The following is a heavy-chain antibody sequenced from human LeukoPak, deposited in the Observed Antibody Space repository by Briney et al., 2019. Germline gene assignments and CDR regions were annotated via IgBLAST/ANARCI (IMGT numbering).Heavy chain of an antibody. V-gene: IGHV3-15*01. CDR3: AKDIALWFGELYAFDI. CDR2: IKSKTDGGTT. J-gene: IGHJ3*02. CDR1: GFTFSNAW. D-gene: IGHD3-10*01. Sequence: GGSLRLSCAASGFTFSNAWMSWVRQAPGKGLEWVGRIKSKTDGGTTDYAAPVKGRFTISRDDSKNTLYLQMNSLKTEDTAVYYCAKDIALWFGELYAFDIWGQGTMVTVSS.